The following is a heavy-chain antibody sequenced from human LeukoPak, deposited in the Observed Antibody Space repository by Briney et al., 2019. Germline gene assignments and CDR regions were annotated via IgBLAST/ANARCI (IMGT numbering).Heavy chain of an antibody. CDR3: AKDLIGY. V-gene: IGHV3-11*01. CDR1: GGSFSGYY. D-gene: IGHD3-9*01. Sequence: LSLTCAVYGGSFSGYYWSWIRQAPGKGLEWVSYISSSGSTIYYADSVKGRFTISRDNAKNSLYLQMNSLRAEDTAVYYCAKDLIGYWGQGTLVTVSS. CDR2: ISSSGSTI. J-gene: IGHJ4*02.